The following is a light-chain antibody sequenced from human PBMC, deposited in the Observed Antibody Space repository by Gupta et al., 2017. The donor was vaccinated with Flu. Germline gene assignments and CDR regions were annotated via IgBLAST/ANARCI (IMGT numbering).Light chain of an antibody. Sequence: EVVLTQSPATLSLSPGERTTLSCRASQSVSSNYLAWYQQKLGQAPRLLIYGASSRATGIPDRFSGSGSGTDFTLTINRLEPEDFAVYYCQVYGSSTEVPFGGGTKVEIK. J-gene: IGKJ4*01. CDR1: QSVSSNY. CDR2: GAS. V-gene: IGKV3-20*01. CDR3: QVYGSSTEVP.